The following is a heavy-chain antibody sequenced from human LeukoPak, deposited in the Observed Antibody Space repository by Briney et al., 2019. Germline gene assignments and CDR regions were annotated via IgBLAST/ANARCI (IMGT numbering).Heavy chain of an antibody. CDR1: GFSFSGHW. CDR2: ISPTGSTT. J-gene: IGHJ4*02. CDR3: ARGPSSNWSGLDF. Sequence: PGGSLRLSCAASGFSFSGHWMHWARQLPGKGLVLVSRISPTGSTTSYADSVKGRFTVSRDNAKNTLYLQVDNLRAEDTAVYYCARGPSSNWSGLDFWGQGTLLTVSS. V-gene: IGHV3-74*01. D-gene: IGHD6-13*01.